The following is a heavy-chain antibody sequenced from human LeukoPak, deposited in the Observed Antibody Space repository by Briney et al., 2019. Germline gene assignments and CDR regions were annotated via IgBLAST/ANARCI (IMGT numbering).Heavy chain of an antibody. CDR2: IKHSGST. CDR1: GGSFSGYY. CDR3: ARVKGYCSGGSCYSVTYYYYYGMDV. Sequence: SETLSLTCAVYGGSFSGYYWSWIRQPPGKGLEWIGEIKHSGSTNYNPSLKSRVTISVDTPKNQFSLKLSSVTAADTAVYYCARVKGYCSGGSCYSVTYYYYYGMDVWGQGTTVTVSS. J-gene: IGHJ6*02. D-gene: IGHD2-15*01. V-gene: IGHV4-34*01.